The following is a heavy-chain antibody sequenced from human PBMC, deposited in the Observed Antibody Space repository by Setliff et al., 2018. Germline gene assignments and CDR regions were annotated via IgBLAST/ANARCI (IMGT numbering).Heavy chain of an antibody. D-gene: IGHD5-12*01. Sequence: SQTLSLTCTVSGGSVGSGNFYWSWIRQTAGKGLEWIGLIQGSGNTNYNPSLQSRVTISIDTSKNQFSLKMTSVTAADTALYYCAGTPARGTTWLSPFDYWGQGTPVTVSS. V-gene: IGHV4-61*02. J-gene: IGHJ4*02. CDR1: GGSVGSGNFY. CDR3: AGTPARGTTWLSPFDY. CDR2: IQGSGNT.